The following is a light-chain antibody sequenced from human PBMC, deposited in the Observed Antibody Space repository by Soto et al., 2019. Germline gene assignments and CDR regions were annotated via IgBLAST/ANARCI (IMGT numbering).Light chain of an antibody. CDR3: QQYKSYPWT. CDR1: QTISGW. J-gene: IGKJ1*01. Sequence: DIQMTQSPSTLSASVGDGVTITCRASQTISGWLAWYQQRPGKAPKLLISDASSLRSGVPSRFSGSGSGTEFTLTISSLQTDDFGSYYCQQYKSYPWTFGHGTTVEV. CDR2: DAS. V-gene: IGKV1-5*01.